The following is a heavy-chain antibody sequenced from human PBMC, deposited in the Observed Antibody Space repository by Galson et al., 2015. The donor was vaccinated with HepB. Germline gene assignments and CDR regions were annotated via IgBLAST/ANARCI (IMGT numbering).Heavy chain of an antibody. CDR2: ISWDGGST. CDR3: AKAQAIHDDGDLLFCFDY. J-gene: IGHJ4*02. D-gene: IGHD4-17*01. V-gene: IGHV3-43*01. Sequence: SLRLSCAASGFTFDDYTMHWVRQAPGKGLEWVSLISWDGGSTYYADSVKGRFTISRDNSKNSLYLQMNSLRTEDTAWYYCAKAQAIHDDGDLLFCFDYWGQGTLVTVSS. CDR1: GFTFDDYT.